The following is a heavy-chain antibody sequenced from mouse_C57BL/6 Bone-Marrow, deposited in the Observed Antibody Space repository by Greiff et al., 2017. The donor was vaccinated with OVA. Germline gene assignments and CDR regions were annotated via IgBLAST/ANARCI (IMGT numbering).Heavy chain of an antibody. V-gene: IGHV1-64*01. CDR3: APLITTVSVESFDY. Sequence: VQLQQPGAELVKPGASVKLSCTASGFTFTSYWMHWVKQRPGQGLEWIGMIHPNSGSTNYTEKFPSKATLTVDTSSSAAYMLLSSLTCEDSAVSYGAPLITTVSVESFDYWGQGTSLTVSS. J-gene: IGHJ2*02. D-gene: IGHD1-1*01. CDR1: GFTFTSYW. CDR2: IHPNSGST.